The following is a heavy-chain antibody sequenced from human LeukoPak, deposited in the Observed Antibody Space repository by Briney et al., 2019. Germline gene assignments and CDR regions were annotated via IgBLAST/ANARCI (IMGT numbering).Heavy chain of an antibody. CDR3: ANDATQQQLSNLFYGMDV. CDR1: GLTFSSYG. D-gene: IGHD6-13*01. V-gene: IGHV3-30*18. J-gene: IGHJ6*02. Sequence: QPGRSLRLSCAASGLTFSSYGMHWVRQAPGKGLEWVAVISYDGSNKYYADSVKGRFTISRDNSKNTLYLQMNSLRAEDTAVYFCANDATQQQLSNLFYGMDVWGQGTTVTVSS. CDR2: ISYDGSNK.